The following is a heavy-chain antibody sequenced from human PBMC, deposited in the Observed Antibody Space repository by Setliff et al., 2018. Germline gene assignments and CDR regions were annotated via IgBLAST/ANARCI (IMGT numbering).Heavy chain of an antibody. Sequence: SETLSLTCTVSGDSISSTSYQWGWVRQPPGKGLEWIGSIYYTGTAYYNPSLKSRVTISVDTSKNQFSLNLSSLTAADTAVYYCARHRGVVAASDYMDVWGKGTTVTVSS. CDR2: IYYTGTA. CDR3: ARHRGVVAASDYMDV. D-gene: IGHD2-15*01. V-gene: IGHV4-39*01. CDR1: GDSISSTSYQ. J-gene: IGHJ6*03.